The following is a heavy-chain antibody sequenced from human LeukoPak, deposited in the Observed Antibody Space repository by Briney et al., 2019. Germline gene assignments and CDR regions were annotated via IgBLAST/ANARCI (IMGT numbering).Heavy chain of an antibody. V-gene: IGHV1-2*02. CDR3: AGEADYMGSGYRGAFDI. D-gene: IGHD3-22*01. CDR1: GYTFTGYY. J-gene: IGHJ3*02. CDR2: INPNSGGT. Sequence: ASVKVSCKASGYTFTGYYMHWVRQAPGQGLEWMGWINPNSGGTSYAQKFQGRVTMTRDTSTSTVYMELSSLRSEDTAVYYCAGEADYMGSGYRGAFDIWGQGTMVTVSS.